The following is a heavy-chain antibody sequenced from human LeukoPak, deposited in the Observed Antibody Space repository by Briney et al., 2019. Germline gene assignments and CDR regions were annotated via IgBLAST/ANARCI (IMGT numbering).Heavy chain of an antibody. Sequence: PGGSLRLSCAASGFTFSSYAMSWVRQAPGKGLEWVSAISGSGGSTYYADSVKGRFTISRDNSKNTLYLQMNSLGAEDTAVYYCAKDSQDYGDYGYYFDYWGQGTLVTVSS. V-gene: IGHV3-23*01. CDR2: ISGSGGST. D-gene: IGHD4-17*01. CDR1: GFTFSSYA. J-gene: IGHJ4*02. CDR3: AKDSQDYGDYGYYFDY.